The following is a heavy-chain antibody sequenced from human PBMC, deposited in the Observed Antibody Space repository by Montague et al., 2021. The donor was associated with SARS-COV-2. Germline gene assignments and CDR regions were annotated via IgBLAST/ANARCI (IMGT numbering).Heavy chain of an antibody. CDR2: ISGSGGNT. V-gene: IGHV3-23*01. CDR3: ASRFDY. J-gene: IGHJ4*02. CDR1: GFTFSNYA. Sequence: SLRLSCAASGFTFSNYAMNWVRQAPGKGLEWVSGISGSGGNTNHTNSVKGRFTISRDNSRNTLYLQMNSLRAEDTAVYYCASRFDYWGQGILVTVSS.